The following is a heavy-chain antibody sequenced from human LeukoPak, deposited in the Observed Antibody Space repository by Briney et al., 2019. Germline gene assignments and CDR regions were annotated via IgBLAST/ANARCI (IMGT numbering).Heavy chain of an antibody. CDR2: INNDGRST. D-gene: IGHD2-15*01. J-gene: IGHJ4*02. CDR3: ARGNEYCTGGTCRLDY. CDR1: GFTFSFYW. Sequence: GGSLRLSCASSGFTFSFYWMHWVRQAPGKGLVWVSRINNDGRSTSYAGSVKGRFTIPRDNAKNTLYLQMNSLRAEDTAVYYCARGNEYCTGGTCRLDYWGQGALVTVSS. V-gene: IGHV3-74*01.